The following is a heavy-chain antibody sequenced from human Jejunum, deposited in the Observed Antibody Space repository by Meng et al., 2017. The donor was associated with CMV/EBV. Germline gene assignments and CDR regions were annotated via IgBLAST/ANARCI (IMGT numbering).Heavy chain of an antibody. V-gene: IGHV4-4*02. CDR1: GGSISSSNW. CDR3: ASFPPPGKQWLVTDY. J-gene: IGHJ4*02. D-gene: IGHD6-19*01. CDR2: IYHSGST. Sequence: QVRLRESGPGLLKPSGTLSLTCAVTGGSISSSNWWSWVRQPPGKGLEWIGEIYHSGSTNYNPSLKSRVTISVDKSKNQFSLKLSSVTAADTAVYYCASFPPPGKQWLVTDYWGQGTLVTVSS.